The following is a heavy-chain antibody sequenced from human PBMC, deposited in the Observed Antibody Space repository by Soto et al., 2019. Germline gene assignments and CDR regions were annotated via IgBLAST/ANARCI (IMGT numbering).Heavy chain of an antibody. D-gene: IGHD6-6*01. CDR1: GYTFTSYG. V-gene: IGHV1-18*01. CDR3: ARDFFPSFDKFVPHDY. Sequence: GASVKVSCKASGYTFTSYGISWVRQAPGQGLEWMGWISAYNGNTNYAQKLQGRVTMTTDTSTSTAYMELRSLRSDDTAVYYCARDFFPSFDKFVPHDYWGQGTLVTVSS. CDR2: ISAYNGNT. J-gene: IGHJ4*02.